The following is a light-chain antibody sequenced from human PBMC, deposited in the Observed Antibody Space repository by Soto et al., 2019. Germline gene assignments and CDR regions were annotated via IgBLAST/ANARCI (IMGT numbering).Light chain of an antibody. CDR3: NSHTSSNTRV. CDR2: EVN. J-gene: IGLJ1*01. V-gene: IGLV2-14*01. Sequence: QSALTQPASLSGSPGQSITISCTGTSSDIGAYDYVSWFQQHPGKAPKLMISEVNNRPSGVSNRFSGSKSGNTASLTISGLQADDEADYYCNSHTSSNTRVFGTGTKVTVL. CDR1: SSDIGAYDY.